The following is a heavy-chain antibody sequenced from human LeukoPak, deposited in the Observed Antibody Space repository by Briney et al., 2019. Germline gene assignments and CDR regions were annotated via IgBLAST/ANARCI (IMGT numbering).Heavy chain of an antibody. CDR2: ISAYNGNT. CDR3: ARDSTGYYGY. V-gene: IGHV1-18*01. Sequence: ASVKLSCKASGYTFTSYYINWVRLAPGQGLEWMGWISAYNGNTKYAQRLQGRVTMTTDTSTSTAYMDLRSLRSDDTAVYYCARDSTGYYGYWGQGTLVTVSS. CDR1: GYTFTSYY. J-gene: IGHJ4*02. D-gene: IGHD3-22*01.